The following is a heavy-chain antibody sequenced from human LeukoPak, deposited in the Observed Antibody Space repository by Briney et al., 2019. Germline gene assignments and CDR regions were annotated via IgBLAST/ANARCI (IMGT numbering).Heavy chain of an antibody. J-gene: IGHJ5*02. D-gene: IGHD1-26*01. CDR2: IYYTGIT. V-gene: IGHV4-39*01. CDR1: GGSISSSSYY. CDR3: ARQSGSLNNWFDP. Sequence: SETLSLTCTVSGGSISSSSYYWGWIRQPPGKGLEWIGSIYYTGITYYNPSLKSRVTISIETSKNQFSLKVNSLTAADTAMYYCARQSGSLNNWFDPWGQGTLVTVSS.